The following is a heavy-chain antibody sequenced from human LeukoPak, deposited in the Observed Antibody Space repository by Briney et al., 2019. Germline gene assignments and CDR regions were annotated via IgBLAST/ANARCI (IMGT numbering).Heavy chain of an antibody. CDR1: GGSINSRNYC. CDR3: ARAAYYYDSSGYYYADAFDI. CDR2: ICNAGTT. Sequence: SETLSLTCSVSGGSINSRNYCWGWIRQPPGKGLEWIGSICNAGTTYYNPSLKTRITISVDTSKNQFSLKLSSVTAADTAVYYCARAAYYYDSSGYYYADAFDIWGQGTMVTVSS. V-gene: IGHV4-39*07. J-gene: IGHJ3*02. D-gene: IGHD3-22*01.